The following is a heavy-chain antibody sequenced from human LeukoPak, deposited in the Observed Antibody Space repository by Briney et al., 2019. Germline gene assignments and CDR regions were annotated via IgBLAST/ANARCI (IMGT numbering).Heavy chain of an antibody. CDR1: GYTLTELS. CDR2: FDPEDGET. J-gene: IGHJ4*02. V-gene: IGHV1-24*01. CDR3: ATVGHYYDSRDFDY. D-gene: IGHD3-22*01. Sequence: GASVKVSCKVSGYTLTELSMHWVRQAPGKGLEWMGGFDPEDGETIYAQKFQGRVTMTEDTSTDTAYMELSSLRSEDTAVHYCATVGHYYDSRDFDYWGQGTLVTVSS.